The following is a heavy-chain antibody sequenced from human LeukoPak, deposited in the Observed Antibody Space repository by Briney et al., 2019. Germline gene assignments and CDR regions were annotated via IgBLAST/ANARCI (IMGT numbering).Heavy chain of an antibody. D-gene: IGHD3-22*01. CDR3: ARDLSPTYDSSGYYSFDY. V-gene: IGHV3-48*01. CDR1: GFTFSNAW. CDR2: ISSSSSTI. J-gene: IGHJ4*02. Sequence: GGSLRLSCAASGFTFSNAWMSWVRQAPGKGLEWVSYISSSSSTIYYADSVKGRFTISRDNAKNSLYLQMNSLRAEDTAVYYCARDLSPTYDSSGYYSFDYWGQGTLVTVSS.